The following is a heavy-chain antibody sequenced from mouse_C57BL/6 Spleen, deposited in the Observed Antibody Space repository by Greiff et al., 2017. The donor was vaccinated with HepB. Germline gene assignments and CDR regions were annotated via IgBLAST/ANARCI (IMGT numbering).Heavy chain of an antibody. CDR1: GYTFTSYW. D-gene: IGHD1-1*01. Sequence: QVQLQQPGTELVKPGASVKLSCKASGYTFTSYWMHWVKQRPGQGLEWIGNINPSNGGTNYNEKFKSKATLTVDKSSSTAYMQLSSLTSEYSAVYYCARVGAIYYYGSSPAWFAYWGQGPLVTVSA. J-gene: IGHJ3*01. CDR2: INPSNGGT. CDR3: ARVGAIYYYGSSPAWFAY. V-gene: IGHV1-53*01.